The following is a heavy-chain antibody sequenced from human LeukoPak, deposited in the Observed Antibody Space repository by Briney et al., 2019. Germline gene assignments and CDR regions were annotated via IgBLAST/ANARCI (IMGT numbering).Heavy chain of an antibody. Sequence: KPSETLSLTCAVYGGSFSGYYWSWIRQPPGKGLEWIGEINHSGSTNYNPSLKSRVTISVDTSKNQFSLKLSSVTAADTAVYYCARLLRGGRDTPMVTMIVVRAKSGAFGIWGQGTMVTVSS. D-gene: IGHD3-22*01. J-gene: IGHJ3*02. CDR3: ARLLRGGRDTPMVTMIVVRAKSGAFGI. CDR1: GGSFSGYY. CDR2: INHSGST. V-gene: IGHV4-34*01.